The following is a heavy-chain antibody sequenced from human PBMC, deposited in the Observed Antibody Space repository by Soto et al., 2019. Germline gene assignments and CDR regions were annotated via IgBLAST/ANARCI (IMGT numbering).Heavy chain of an antibody. Sequence: SEPLSLTWNVSGVSISSGGYYWTWIRQHPGKGVEWIGYNYHPGSTYYNPSLKRRVIISVDTSKNQFSLKLSSVTAADTAVYYCASSAYYYGMDVWGQGTTVTVSS. CDR3: ASSAYYYGMDV. J-gene: IGHJ6*02. D-gene: IGHD2-21*01. CDR2: NYHPGST. V-gene: IGHV4-31*02. CDR1: GVSISSGGYY.